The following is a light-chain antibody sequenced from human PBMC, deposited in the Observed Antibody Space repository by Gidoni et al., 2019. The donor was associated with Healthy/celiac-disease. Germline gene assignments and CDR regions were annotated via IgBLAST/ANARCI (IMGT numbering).Light chain of an antibody. V-gene: IGKV3-15*01. Sequence: EVVMTQSPAIVSVSPGDTATLSCRASQAINSNLAWYQQRPGQAPRLLICGASTRATGIPARFSGSGSGTEFTLTISSLQFEDFAVYYCHQYRNWPSLTFGGGTKVDIK. J-gene: IGKJ4*01. CDR3: HQYRNWPSLT. CDR2: GAS. CDR1: QAINSN.